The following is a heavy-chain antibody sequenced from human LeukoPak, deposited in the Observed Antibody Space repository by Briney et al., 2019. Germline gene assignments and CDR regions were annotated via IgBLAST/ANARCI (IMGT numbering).Heavy chain of an antibody. CDR2: IFSSGST. D-gene: IGHD4-17*01. CDR3: ARGRAVTTGDDY. V-gene: IGHV4-4*07. CDR1: GGSINNY. J-gene: IGHJ4*02. Sequence: SETLSLTCTVSGGSINNYWSWIRQPAGKGLEWIGRIFSSGSTVYHPSLKSRVTMSVDTSRNSFSLKLTSVTAADTAVYYCARGRAVTTGDDYWGQRTLVTASS.